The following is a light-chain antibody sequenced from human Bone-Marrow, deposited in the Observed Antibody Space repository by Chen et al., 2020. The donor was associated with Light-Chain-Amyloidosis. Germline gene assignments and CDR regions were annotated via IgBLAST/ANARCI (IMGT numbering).Light chain of an antibody. V-gene: IGLV2-23*01. J-gene: IGLJ3*02. CDR2: EAT. CDR1: STDVGSYNL. CDR3: CSYTGSSTWV. Sequence: QSALTQPASVSGSPGRSLTLSCIGTSTDVGSYNLVSWYQQHPGKAPKLMIYEATKRPSGVSYRFSGSKSGNTASLTVSGLQAEDEADYYCCSYTGSSTWVFGGGTKLTVL.